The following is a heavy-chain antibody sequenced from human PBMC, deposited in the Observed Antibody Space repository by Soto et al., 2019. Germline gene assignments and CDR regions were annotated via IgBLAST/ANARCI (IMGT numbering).Heavy chain of an antibody. CDR1: GVTLSAYG. J-gene: IGHJ3*02. CDR3: AREKFTAAWGAFHI. V-gene: IGHV1-69*13. D-gene: IGHD3-16*01. CDR2: IIPIFGTP. Sequence: SVKVSCKASGVTLSAYGISWLRQAPGQGLEWMGGIIPIFGTPTYAQKSQGRVTFTADESTSTVYMELNSLKSDDTALYYCAREKFTAAWGAFHIWGQGTMVTVSS.